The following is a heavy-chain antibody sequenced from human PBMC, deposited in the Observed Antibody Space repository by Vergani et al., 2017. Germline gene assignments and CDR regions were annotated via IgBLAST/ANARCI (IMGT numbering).Heavy chain of an antibody. CDR3: ARSECSSTSWDFEHDWFDP. CDR1: GYSFTSYW. Sequence: EVQLVQSGAEVKKPGESLKISCKGSGYSFTSYWIGWVRQMPGKGLEWMGIIYPGDSDTRDSPSFQGQVTISADKSTSTAYLQWSSLKASDTAMYYCARSECSSTSWDFEHDWFDPWGQGTLVTVSS. V-gene: IGHV5-51*03. D-gene: IGHD2-2*01. J-gene: IGHJ5*02. CDR2: IYPGDSDT.